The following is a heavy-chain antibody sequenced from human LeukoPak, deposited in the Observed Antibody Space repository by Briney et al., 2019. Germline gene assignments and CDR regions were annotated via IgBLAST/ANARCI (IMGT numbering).Heavy chain of an antibody. D-gene: IGHD5-18*01. V-gene: IGHV3-48*01. Sequence: GGSLGLSCAASGFTFSSYSMNWVRQAPGKGLEWVSYISTSSSTIYYADSVKGRFTVSRDNAKNSLYLQMNSLRAEDTAVYYCARDRAGYTYGPNWFDPWGQGTLVTVSS. J-gene: IGHJ5*02. CDR2: ISTSSSTI. CDR1: GFTFSSYS. CDR3: ARDRAGYTYGPNWFDP.